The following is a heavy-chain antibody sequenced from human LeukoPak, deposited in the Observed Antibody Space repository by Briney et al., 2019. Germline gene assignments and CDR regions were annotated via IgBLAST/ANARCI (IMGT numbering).Heavy chain of an antibody. J-gene: IGHJ6*02. CDR2: ISYDGSNK. CDR3: QGTFGGAPYGMDV. V-gene: IGHV3-30*09. D-gene: IGHD3-16*01. Sequence: GGSLRLSRAASGFTFSSYAMHWVRQAPGKGLEWVAVISYDGSNKYYADSVKGRFAISRDNSKNTLYLQMNSLRAEDTAVYYCQGTFGGAPYGMDVWGQGTTVTVSS. CDR1: GFTFSSYA.